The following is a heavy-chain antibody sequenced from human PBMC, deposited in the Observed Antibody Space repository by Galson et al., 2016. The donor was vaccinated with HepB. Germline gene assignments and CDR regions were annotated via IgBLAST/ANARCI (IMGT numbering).Heavy chain of an antibody. CDR1: GGSISSYY. CDR3: SREESHYASSGHGLY. CDR2: IYASGSI. V-gene: IGHV4-4*07. J-gene: IGHJ4*02. Sequence: TLSLTCSVSGGSISSYYWSWIRQPAGKGLEWIGRIYASGSINYNPSLKSRVTMSVDTSKNEFSLKLSSVTAADTAVYYCSREESHYASSGHGLYWGQGTLVTVSS. D-gene: IGHD3-22*01.